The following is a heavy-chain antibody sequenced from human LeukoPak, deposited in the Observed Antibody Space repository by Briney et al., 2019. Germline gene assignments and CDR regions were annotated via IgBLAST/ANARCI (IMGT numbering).Heavy chain of an antibody. CDR3: ARSSSGWRTDFDY. CDR1: GYTFTSYA. J-gene: IGHJ4*02. Sequence: ASVKVSCKASGYTFTSYAMHWVRQAPGQRLEWMGWINAGNGNTKYSQKFQGRVTITRDTSASTAYMELSSLRSEDTAVYYCARSSSGWRTDFDYWGQGTLVTVSS. D-gene: IGHD6-19*01. CDR2: INAGNGNT. V-gene: IGHV1-3*01.